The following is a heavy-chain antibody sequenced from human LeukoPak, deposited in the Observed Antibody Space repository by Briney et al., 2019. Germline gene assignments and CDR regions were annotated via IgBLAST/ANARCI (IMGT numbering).Heavy chain of an antibody. CDR3: ARESFAARWD. Sequence: GGSLRLSCSASGFTFSSYWMSWVRQAPGKGLEWVANIKQDGSQKSYVDSVKGRFTISRDNANNLLYLQMNSLRAEDTAVYYCARESFAARWDWGQGTLVTVSS. CDR1: GFTFSSYW. D-gene: IGHD6-6*01. V-gene: IGHV3-7*01. CDR2: IKQDGSQK. J-gene: IGHJ4*02.